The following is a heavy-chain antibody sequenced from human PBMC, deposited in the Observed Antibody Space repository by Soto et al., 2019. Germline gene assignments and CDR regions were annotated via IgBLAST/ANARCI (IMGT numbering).Heavy chain of an antibody. CDR2: INPNSGGT. Sequence: ASVKVSCKSSGYTFTGYYMHWVRQAPGQGLEWMGWINPNSGGTNYAQKFQGWVTMTRDTSISTAYMELSRLRSDDTAVYYCAGSIAVAAKGVYYYYGMDVWGQGTTVTVS. CDR1: GYTFTGYY. V-gene: IGHV1-2*04. D-gene: IGHD6-19*01. J-gene: IGHJ6*02. CDR3: AGSIAVAAKGVYYYYGMDV.